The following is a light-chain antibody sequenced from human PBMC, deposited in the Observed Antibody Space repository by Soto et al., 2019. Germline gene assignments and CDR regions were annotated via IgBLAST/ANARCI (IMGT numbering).Light chain of an antibody. CDR3: QQSYSTPPLP. J-gene: IGKJ4*01. CDR2: AAS. V-gene: IGKV1-39*01. Sequence: DIQMTQSPSSLSASVGDRVTITCRASQSISSYLNWYQQKPGKAPKLLIYAASSLQSGVPSRFSGGGSGTDFTLTISSLQPEDFATYYCQQSYSTPPLPFGGGTKVEIK. CDR1: QSISSY.